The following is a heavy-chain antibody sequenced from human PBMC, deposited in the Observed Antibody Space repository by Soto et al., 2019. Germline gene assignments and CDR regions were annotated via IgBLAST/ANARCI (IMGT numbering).Heavy chain of an antibody. J-gene: IGHJ4*02. V-gene: IGHV3-33*06. CDR3: AKATVEYSSSWPFDY. D-gene: IGHD6-13*01. Sequence: PGGSLRLSCAASEFTFSSYGMHWVRQAPGKGLEWVAVIWYDGSKKYYADSVKGRFTISRDNSKNTLYLLINSLRAEDTAVYYCAKATVEYSSSWPFDYWGQGTLVTVSS. CDR1: EFTFSSYG. CDR2: IWYDGSKK.